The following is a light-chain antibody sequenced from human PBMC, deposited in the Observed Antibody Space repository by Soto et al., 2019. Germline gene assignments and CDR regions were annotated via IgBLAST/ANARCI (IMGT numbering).Light chain of an antibody. CDR1: QSVSSN. CDR2: GAS. J-gene: IGKJ1*01. V-gene: IGKV3-15*01. CDR3: QQYNNWPET. Sequence: EIVMTQSPATRPVSPGERATLSCRASQSVSSNLAWYLQKPGQAPRLLIYGASPRETGIPARFSGSGAGTECTRPISSLKSEDFTVDYCQQYNNWPETFSQGTKV.